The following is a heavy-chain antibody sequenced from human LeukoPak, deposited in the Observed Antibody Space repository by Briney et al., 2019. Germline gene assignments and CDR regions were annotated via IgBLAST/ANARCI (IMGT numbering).Heavy chain of an antibody. CDR1: GFTSSDYY. J-gene: IGHJ4*02. D-gene: IGHD3-10*01. CDR3: ASTPQYYYASGSYPFDY. Sequence: GRSLRLSCAGSGFTSSDYYMSWIRQAPGKGLEWVSYISSIGSTIYYADSVKGRFTISGDNAKNSLYLQMNSLRAEDTAMYYCASTPQYYYASGSYPFDYWGQGTLVTVSS. CDR2: ISSIGSTI. V-gene: IGHV3-11*01.